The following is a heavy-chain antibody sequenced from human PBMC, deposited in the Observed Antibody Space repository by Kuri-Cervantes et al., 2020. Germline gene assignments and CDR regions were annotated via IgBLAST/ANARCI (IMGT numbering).Heavy chain of an antibody. CDR1: QFVLRDY. Sequence: GESLKISCTASQFVLRDYMAWIRQAPGKGLEWISYISGDGTTTFYADSVKGRFTISRDNAKNTLSLQMNSLRVEDTAVYYCATLRGFTDYGDFYWYFDLWGRGTLVTVSS. D-gene: IGHD4-17*01. J-gene: IGHJ2*01. V-gene: IGHV3-11*04. CDR3: ATLRGFTDYGDFYWYFDL. CDR2: ISGDGTTT.